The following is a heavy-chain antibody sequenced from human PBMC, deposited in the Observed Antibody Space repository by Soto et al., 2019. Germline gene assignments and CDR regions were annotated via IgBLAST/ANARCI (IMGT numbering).Heavy chain of an antibody. Sequence: GGSLRLSCAASGFTFSTFALSWVRQAPGKGLEWVSAVSGSGDRTYYADSVKGRFTVSRDSSKNTLYLQMNSLRAEDTAVYYCAKDRNRVATNPDYWGQGTLVTVSS. D-gene: IGHD5-12*01. V-gene: IGHV3-23*01. J-gene: IGHJ4*02. CDR2: VSGSGDRT. CDR3: AKDRNRVATNPDY. CDR1: GFTFSTFA.